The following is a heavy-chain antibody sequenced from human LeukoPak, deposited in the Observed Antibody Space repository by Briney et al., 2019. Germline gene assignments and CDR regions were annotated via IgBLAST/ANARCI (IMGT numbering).Heavy chain of an antibody. D-gene: IGHD3-22*01. V-gene: IGHV1-46*03. CDR1: GYTFTSYY. J-gene: IGHJ4*01. Sequence: AAVKVSCKASGYTFTSYYMHWVRQAPGQGLEWMGIINPSGGSTSYAQKFQGRVTMTRDTSTSTVYMELSSLRYEDTAVYYCAATYYYDSSCYYYHAPPDYWGHGTLVTVPS. CDR2: INPSGGST. CDR3: AATYYYDSSCYYYHAPPDY.